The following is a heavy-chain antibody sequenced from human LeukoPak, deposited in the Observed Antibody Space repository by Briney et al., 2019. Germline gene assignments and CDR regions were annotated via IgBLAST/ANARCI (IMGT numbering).Heavy chain of an antibody. Sequence: SETLSLTCTVSGGSISSYYWSWIRQAPGKGLEWVGYIYYSGSTNNNPSLKSRVTITVDTSKNQFSLKLSSVTAADTDVYDCARRLRPGYYDSSGYFDYWGQGTLVTVSS. CDR3: ARRLRPGYYDSSGYFDY. CDR1: GGSISSYY. J-gene: IGHJ4*02. CDR2: IYYSGST. D-gene: IGHD3-22*01. V-gene: IGHV4-59*08.